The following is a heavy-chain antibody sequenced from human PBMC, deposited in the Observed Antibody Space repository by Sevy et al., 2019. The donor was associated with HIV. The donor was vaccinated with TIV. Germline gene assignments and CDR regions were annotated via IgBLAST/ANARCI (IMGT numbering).Heavy chain of an antibody. CDR2: IYPGDSDT. V-gene: IGHV5-51*01. CDR1: GYSFTSYW. D-gene: IGHD2-21*02. J-gene: IGHJ6*02. CDR3: ARLGAYCGGDCYPPSYYYYGMDV. Sequence: GESLKISCKGSGYSFTSYWIGWVRQMPGKGLEWMGIIYPGDSDTRDSPSFQGRVTISADKSISTAYLQWSSLKASDTAMYYCARLGAYCGGDCYPPSYYYYGMDVWGQGTTVTVSS.